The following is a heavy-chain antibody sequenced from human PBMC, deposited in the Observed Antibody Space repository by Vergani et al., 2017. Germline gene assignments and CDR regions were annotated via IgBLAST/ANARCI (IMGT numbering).Heavy chain of an antibody. J-gene: IGHJ1*01. CDR1: GFTLNTYG. Sequence: QVQILQSGGGVVQPGGSLRLSCTLSGFTLNTYGIHWVRQAPGKGLEWVSFIRYDGSSEYYGDSVKGRFTISRDKSQNTVNLQMNSLRTEDTAVYYCARSSGTRKYQLRLGYFQHWGQGTLVTVSS. V-gene: IGHV3-30*02. CDR3: ARSSGTRKYQLRLGYFQH. D-gene: IGHD2-2*01. CDR2: IRYDGSSE.